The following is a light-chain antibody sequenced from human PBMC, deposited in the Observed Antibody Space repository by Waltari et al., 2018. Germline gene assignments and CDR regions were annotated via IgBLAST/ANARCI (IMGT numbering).Light chain of an antibody. Sequence: VLTQSPGTLSLSLGERATLPCRASQSFVKYLAWYQQKPGQAPRLLIYHASTMAPGIPDRFSGSGYGTDFSLTISRLEPEDFAVYFCQKYDYLPATFGQGTKVEIK. CDR2: HAS. CDR3: QKYDYLPAT. J-gene: IGKJ1*01. CDR1: QSFVKY. V-gene: IGKV3-20*01.